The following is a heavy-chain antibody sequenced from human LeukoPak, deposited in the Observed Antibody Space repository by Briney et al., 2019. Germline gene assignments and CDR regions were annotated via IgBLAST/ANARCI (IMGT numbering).Heavy chain of an antibody. CDR3: ASHSTFVGGATESIDF. V-gene: IGHV3-74*01. D-gene: IGHD1-26*01. CDR2: INSDGSST. Sequence: GGSLRLSCAASGFTFSSYWMHWVRQAPGKGLVWVSRINSDGSSTSYADSVKGRFTISRDNAKNTLDLQMNSLRADDTAVYYCASHSTFVGGATESIDFWGQGTLVTVSS. CDR1: GFTFSSYW. J-gene: IGHJ4*02.